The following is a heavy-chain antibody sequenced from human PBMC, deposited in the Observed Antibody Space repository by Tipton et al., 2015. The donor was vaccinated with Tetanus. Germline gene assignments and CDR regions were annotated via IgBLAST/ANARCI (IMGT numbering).Heavy chain of an antibody. V-gene: IGHV3-23*01. CDR2: ITGSGASP. CDR3: EKSSGLTMNIGGASFDN. Sequence: SLRLSCKASGFTFSNYAISWVRQAPGKGLEWVSGITGSGASPYYAESVQGRFTISSDNSEATVHLQMTSLSPGDTAIYYCEKSSGLTMNIGGASFDNWGQGPLVPVAS. D-gene: IGHD2/OR15-2a*01. CDR1: GFTFSNYA. J-gene: IGHJ4*02.